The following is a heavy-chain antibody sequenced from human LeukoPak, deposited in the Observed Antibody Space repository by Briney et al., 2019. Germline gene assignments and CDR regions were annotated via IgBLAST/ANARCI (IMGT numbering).Heavy chain of an antibody. CDR3: ARGYCSDASCYSRSRRPLDY. J-gene: IGHJ4*02. CDR1: GGSFSGYY. Sequence: SETLSLTCAVYGGSFSGYYWSWIRQPPGKGLESIGEIYVSGSTNYNPSLKSRITISIDTSKNQFSLKLSSVTAADTAGHYCARGYCSDASCYSRSRRPLDYWGQGTLVTVSS. CDR2: IYVSGST. V-gene: IGHV4-34*01. D-gene: IGHD2-15*01.